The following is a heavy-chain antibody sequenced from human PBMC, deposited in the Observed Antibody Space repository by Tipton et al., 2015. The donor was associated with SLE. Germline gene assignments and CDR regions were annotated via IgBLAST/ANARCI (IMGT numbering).Heavy chain of an antibody. V-gene: IGHV4-59*01. Sequence: TLSLTCAVYGGSISSYYWSWIRQPPGKGLEWIGYIYYSGSTNYNPSLKSRVTISVDTSKNQFSLKLSSVTAADTAMYYCAREGSNQTGSGSAFDIWGQGTMVTVSS. CDR1: GGSISSYY. CDR3: AREGSNQTGSGSAFDI. J-gene: IGHJ3*02. D-gene: IGHD3-10*01. CDR2: IYYSGST.